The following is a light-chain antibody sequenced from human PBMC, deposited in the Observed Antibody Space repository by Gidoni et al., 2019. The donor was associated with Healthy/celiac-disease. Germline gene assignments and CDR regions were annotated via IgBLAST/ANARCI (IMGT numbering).Light chain of an antibody. CDR2: LGS. J-gene: IGKJ1*01. V-gene: IGKV2-28*01. Sequence: DIVKTQSPLSLPVTPGEPASISCRSSQSLLHSNGYNYLDWYLQKPGQSPQLLIYLGSNRASGVPDRFSGSGSGTDFTLKISRVEAEDVGVYYCMQALQTPTTFGQGTKVEIK. CDR3: MQALQTPTT. CDR1: QSLLHSNGYNY.